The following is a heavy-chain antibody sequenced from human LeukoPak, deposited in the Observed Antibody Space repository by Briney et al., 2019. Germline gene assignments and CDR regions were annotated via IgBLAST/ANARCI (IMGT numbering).Heavy chain of an antibody. V-gene: IGHV3-48*01. J-gene: IGHJ4*02. CDR2: ISSSSTTI. CDR3: ARPRDGDNLYYFDY. Sequence: PGGSLRLSCAASGFTFSTYNMNWVRQAPGKGLEWISYISSSSTTIYYADSVKGRFTISRDNAKNSLYLQMNSLRAEDTAVYYCARPRDGDNLYYFDYWGQGTLVTVSS. CDR1: GFTFSTYN.